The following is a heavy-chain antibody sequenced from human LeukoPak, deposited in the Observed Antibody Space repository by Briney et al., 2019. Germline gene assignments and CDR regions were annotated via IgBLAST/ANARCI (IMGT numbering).Heavy chain of an antibody. J-gene: IGHJ5*02. CDR3: ARGDTIFGVVINWFDP. CDR2: INHSGST. CDR1: GGSFSGYY. D-gene: IGHD3-3*01. V-gene: IGHV4-34*01. Sequence: SETLSLTCAVYGGSFSGYYWSWIRQPPGKGLEWIGEINHSGSTNYNPSLKGRVTISVDTSKNQLSLKLSSVTAADTAVYYCARGDTIFGVVINWFDPWGQGTLVTVSS.